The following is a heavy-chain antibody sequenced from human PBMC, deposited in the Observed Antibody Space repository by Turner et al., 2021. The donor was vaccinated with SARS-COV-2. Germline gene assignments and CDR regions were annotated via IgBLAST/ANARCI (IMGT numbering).Heavy chain of an antibody. CDR2: LYSGGST. D-gene: IGHD1-26*01. V-gene: IGHV3-53*01. CDR3: ARGNLVGSTPYAFDI. Sequence: EVQLVESGGGLIQPGGSLRLSCAASGLFVTSYYMSWVRQAPGKGLEWVSVLYSGGSTYYADSVKGRFTISRDNSKNTLYLQMNSLRAEDTAVYYCARGNLVGSTPYAFDIWGQGTMVTVSS. J-gene: IGHJ3*02. CDR1: GLFVTSYY.